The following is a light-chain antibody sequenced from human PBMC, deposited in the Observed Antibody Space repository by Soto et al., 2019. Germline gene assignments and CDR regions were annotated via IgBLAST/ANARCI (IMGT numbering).Light chain of an antibody. V-gene: IGKV3-20*01. CDR2: GAS. J-gene: IGKJ1*01. CDR3: QQYGSSPPWA. CDR1: QSVSSSY. Sequence: EIVLTQSPGTLSLSPGERATLSCRASQSVSSSYLAWYQQKPGQAPRLLIYGASSSATGIPDRFSGSGSGTDFTLTISRLEPEEFAVYYCQQYGSSPPWAFGQGTKVEIK.